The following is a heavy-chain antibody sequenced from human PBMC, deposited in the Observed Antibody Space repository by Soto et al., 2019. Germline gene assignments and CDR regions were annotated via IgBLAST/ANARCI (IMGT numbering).Heavy chain of an antibody. J-gene: IGHJ5*02. CDR1: GGTFSSYA. D-gene: IGHD6-13*01. V-gene: IGHV1-69*13. Sequence: GASVKVSCKVSGGTFSSYAISWVRQAPGQGLEWMGGIIPIFGTANYAQKFQGRVTITADESTSTAYMELSSLRSEDTAVYYCASIAAAGIRGWFDPWGQGTLVTVSS. CDR3: ASIAAAGIRGWFDP. CDR2: IIPIFGTA.